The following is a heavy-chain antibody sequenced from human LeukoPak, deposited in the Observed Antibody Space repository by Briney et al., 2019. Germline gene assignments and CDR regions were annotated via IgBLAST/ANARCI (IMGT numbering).Heavy chain of an antibody. CDR3: AREDNCSSTSCYYGMDV. V-gene: IGHV1-46*01. CDR2: INPSGGST. CDR1: GHTFTSYY. J-gene: IGHJ6*04. Sequence: ASVKVSCKASGHTFTSYYMHWVRQAPGQGLEWMGIINPSGGSTSYAQKFQGRVTMTRDTSTSTVYMELSSLGSEDTAVYYCAREDNCSSTSCYYGMDVWGKGTTVTVSS. D-gene: IGHD2-2*01.